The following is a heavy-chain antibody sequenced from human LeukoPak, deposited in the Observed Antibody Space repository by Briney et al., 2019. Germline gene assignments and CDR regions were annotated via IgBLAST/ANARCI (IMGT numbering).Heavy chain of an antibody. Sequence: GGSLRLSCAASGFTFSNAWMSWVRQAPGKGLEWVGRIKSKTDGGTTDYAAPVKGRFTISRDDSKNTLYLQTNSLKTEDTAVYYCTTAYYYDSSRYYPYVDYWGQGTLVTVSS. CDR1: GFTFSNAW. J-gene: IGHJ4*02. V-gene: IGHV3-15*01. D-gene: IGHD3-22*01. CDR3: TTAYYYDSSRYYPYVDY. CDR2: IKSKTDGGTT.